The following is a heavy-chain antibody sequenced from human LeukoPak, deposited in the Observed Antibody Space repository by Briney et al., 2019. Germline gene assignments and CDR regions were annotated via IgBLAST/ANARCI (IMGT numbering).Heavy chain of an antibody. CDR3: ARGWVLTGYYPNGFDS. CDR1: GYSFTNYD. J-gene: IGHJ4*02. V-gene: IGHV1-8*01. Sequence: ASVKVSCKASGYSFTNYDINWVRQATGQGLEWMGWMNTNSGNTGYAQKFQGRVTMTWNTSISTAYMELSSVRSEDTAVYYCARGWVLTGYYPNGFDSWGQGTLVTVSS. D-gene: IGHD3-9*01. CDR2: MNTNSGNT.